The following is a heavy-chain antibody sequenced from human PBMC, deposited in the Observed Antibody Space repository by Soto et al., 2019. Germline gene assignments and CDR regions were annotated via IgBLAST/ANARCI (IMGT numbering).Heavy chain of an antibody. D-gene: IGHD1-20*01. CDR1: GYTFTSYA. CDR2: INAGNGNT. J-gene: IGHJ4*02. CDR3: ARGITLPTPLDY. Sequence: QVQVVQSGAEEKKPGASVKVSCKASGYTFTSYAIHWVRQAPGQRLEWMGWINAGNGNTKYSQKFQGRVTITRDTSASTAYMELSSLRSEDTAVYYCARGITLPTPLDYWGQETLVTVSS. V-gene: IGHV1-3*05.